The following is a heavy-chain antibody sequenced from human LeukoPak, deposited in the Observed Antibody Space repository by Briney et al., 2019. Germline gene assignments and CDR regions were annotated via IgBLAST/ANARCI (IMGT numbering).Heavy chain of an antibody. CDR3: ARDGHTGATIFHWFDP. J-gene: IGHJ5*02. CDR1: GGTFSSYA. D-gene: IGHD3-9*01. V-gene: IGHV1-69*01. CDR2: IIPIFGTA. Sequence: SVKVSCKASGGTFSSYAISWVRQAPGQGLEWMGGIIPIFGTANYAQKFQGRVTIIADESTSTAYMALSSLRSEDTAVYYCARDGHTGATIFHWFDPWGQGTLVTVSS.